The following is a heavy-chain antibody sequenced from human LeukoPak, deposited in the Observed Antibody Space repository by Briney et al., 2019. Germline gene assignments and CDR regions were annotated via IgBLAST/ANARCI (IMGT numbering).Heavy chain of an antibody. CDR3: AKDLSYDSSGGFDY. CDR2: ISGSGGST. Sequence: GGSLRLSCAASGFTFSSYSMNWVRQAPGKGLEWVSAISGSGGSTYYADSVKGRFTISRGNSKNTLYLQMNSLRAEDTAVYYCAKDLSYDSSGGFDYWGQGTLVTVSS. V-gene: IGHV3-23*01. D-gene: IGHD3-22*01. CDR1: GFTFSSYS. J-gene: IGHJ4*02.